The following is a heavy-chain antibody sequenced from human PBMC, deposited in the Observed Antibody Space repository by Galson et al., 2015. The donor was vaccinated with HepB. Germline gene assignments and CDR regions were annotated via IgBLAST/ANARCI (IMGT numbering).Heavy chain of an antibody. CDR1: GFTFSTYA. Sequence: SLRLSCAASGFTFSTYAMHWVRQAPGKGLEWVATISYDGSNKDYADSVKGRFTISRDNSKNTLYLQMNSLRAEDTAVYYCARDYTAVGFYFDYWGQGTLVTVSS. CDR2: ISYDGSNK. D-gene: IGHD5-18*01. J-gene: IGHJ4*02. V-gene: IGHV3-30-3*01. CDR3: ARDYTAVGFYFDY.